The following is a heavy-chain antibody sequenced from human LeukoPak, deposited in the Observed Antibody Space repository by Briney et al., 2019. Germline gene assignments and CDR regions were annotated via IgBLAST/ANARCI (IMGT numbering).Heavy chain of an antibody. CDR2: INHSGST. J-gene: IGHJ4*02. V-gene: IGHV4-34*01. CDR1: GGSFSGYY. D-gene: IGHD3-22*01. CDR3: ARGTHYYDSSGYYYADDY. Sequence: SETLSLTCAVYGGSFSGYYWSWIRQPPGKGLEWIGEINHSGSTNYNPSLKSRVTISVDTSKNQFSLKLSSVTAADTAVYYCARGTHYYDSSGYYYADDYWGQGTLVTVSS.